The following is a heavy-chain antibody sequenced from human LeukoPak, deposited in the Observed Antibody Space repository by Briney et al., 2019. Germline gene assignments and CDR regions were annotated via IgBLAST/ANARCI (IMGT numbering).Heavy chain of an antibody. CDR3: AKSQDDYGDYTLNY. Sequence: PGGSLRLSCAASGFTVSSNYMSWVRQAPGKGLEWVAVIWYDGSNKYYADSVKGRFTISRDNSKNTLYLQMNSLRAEDTAVYYCAKSQDDYGDYTLNYWGQGTLVTVSS. CDR2: IWYDGSNK. D-gene: IGHD4-17*01. CDR1: GFTVSSNY. V-gene: IGHV3-33*08. J-gene: IGHJ4*02.